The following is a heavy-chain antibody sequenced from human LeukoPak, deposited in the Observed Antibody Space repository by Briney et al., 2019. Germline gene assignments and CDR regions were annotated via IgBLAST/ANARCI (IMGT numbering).Heavy chain of an antibody. Sequence: PSETLSLTCTVSGGSIRSYSWNWIRQPAGKGLEWIGRISTSGSTNYNPSLKSRVTMSADTSKNQFSLNLSSVTAADTAVYYCAIGVGATYFDYWGQGTLVTVSS. CDR1: GGSIRSYS. J-gene: IGHJ4*02. CDR3: AIGVGATYFDY. CDR2: ISTSGST. V-gene: IGHV4-4*07. D-gene: IGHD1-26*01.